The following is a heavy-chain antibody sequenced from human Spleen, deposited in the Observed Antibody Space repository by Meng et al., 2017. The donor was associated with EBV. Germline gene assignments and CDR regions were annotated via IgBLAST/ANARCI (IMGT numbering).Heavy chain of an antibody. Sequence: GQRQESGPGLVKPSGTLSLTCNVSDGSISSNNWWNWVRQPPGKGLEWIGEIYHTGSTNYNPSLKSRVTISLDKSKNQFSLKLTSVTAADTAVYYCARLWAGTLDWGQGTLVTASS. V-gene: IGHV4-4*02. J-gene: IGHJ4*02. CDR3: ARLWAGTLD. CDR2: IYHTGST. CDR1: DGSISSNNW. D-gene: IGHD3-16*01.